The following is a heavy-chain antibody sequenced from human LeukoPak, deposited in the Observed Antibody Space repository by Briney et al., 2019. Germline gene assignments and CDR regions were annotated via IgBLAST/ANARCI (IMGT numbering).Heavy chain of an antibody. CDR3: AKDNYGGNGALDY. J-gene: IGHJ4*02. D-gene: IGHD4-23*01. Sequence: GGSLRLSCAASGFTFSNAWMSWVRQAPGKGLEWVSAISGSGGSTYYADSVKGRFTISRDNSKNTLYLQMNSLRAEDTAVYYCAKDNYGGNGALDYWGQGTLVTVSS. CDR1: GFTFSNAW. CDR2: ISGSGGST. V-gene: IGHV3-23*01.